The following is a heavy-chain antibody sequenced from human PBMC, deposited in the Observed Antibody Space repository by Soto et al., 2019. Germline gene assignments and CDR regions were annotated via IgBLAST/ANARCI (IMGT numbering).Heavy chain of an antibody. CDR3: ARRVPIAGLFDY. V-gene: IGHV4-31*03. CDR2: ISYSGTT. D-gene: IGHD6-13*01. CDR1: GGSIRSGGYY. Sequence: SETLSLTCTVSGGSIRSGGYYWSWIRQHPGKGLEWIGYISYSGTTYYNPSLESRVTISADTSKNQFSLKLTSVTAADTAVYYCARRVPIAGLFDYWGQETLVTVSS. J-gene: IGHJ4*02.